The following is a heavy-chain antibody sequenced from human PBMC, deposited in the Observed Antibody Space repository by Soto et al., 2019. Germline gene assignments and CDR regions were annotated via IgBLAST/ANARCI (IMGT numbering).Heavy chain of an antibody. V-gene: IGHV4-31*03. D-gene: IGHD5-18*01. CDR1: GGSISSGGYY. CDR2: IYYSGST. CDR3: ARVIRYSYGSLNWFDP. Sequence: LSLTCTVSGGSISSGGYYWSWIRQHPGKGLEWIGYIYYSGSTYYNPSLKSRVTISVDTSKNQFSLKLSSVTAADTAVYYCARVIRYSYGSLNWFDPWGQGTLVTVSS. J-gene: IGHJ5*02.